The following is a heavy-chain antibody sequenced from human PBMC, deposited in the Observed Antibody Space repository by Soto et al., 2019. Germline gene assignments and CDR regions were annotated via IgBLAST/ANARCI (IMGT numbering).Heavy chain of an antibody. CDR2: ISLYSDCA. Sequence: QVQLVQSGGEVKRPGASVKVSCKTSGYTFSNYGITWVRQAPGQPLEWLGWISLYSDCANYAQKFQGRVSMTTDTSTPTAYMELRSLRSDDTAVYYCPSVVPGAEAWFGPWGQGTLVTVSS. J-gene: IGHJ5*02. CDR3: PSVVPGAEAWFGP. D-gene: IGHD2-2*01. V-gene: IGHV1-18*01. CDR1: GYTFSNYG.